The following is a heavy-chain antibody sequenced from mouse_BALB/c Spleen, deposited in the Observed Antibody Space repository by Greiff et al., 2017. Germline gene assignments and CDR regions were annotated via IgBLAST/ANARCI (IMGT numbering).Heavy chain of an antibody. J-gene: IGHJ3*01. CDR1: GFTFSSYA. D-gene: IGHD2-4*01. CDR3: ARGSSTMITTRFAY. CDR2: ISSGGST. Sequence: EVKLMESGGGLVKPGGSLKLSCAASGFTFSSYAMSWVRQTPEKRLEWVASISSGGSTYYPDSVKGRFTISRDNARNILYLQMSSLRSEDTAMYYWARGSSTMITTRFAYWGQGTLVTVSA. V-gene: IGHV5-6-5*01.